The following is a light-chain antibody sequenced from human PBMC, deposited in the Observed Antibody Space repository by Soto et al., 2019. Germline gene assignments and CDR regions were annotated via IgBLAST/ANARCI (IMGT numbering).Light chain of an antibody. J-gene: IGKJ5*01. V-gene: IGKV3-15*01. CDR1: QSVASN. CDR2: GTS. CDR3: QHSTNWPIP. Sequence: IKMTTNRASVCGFAGESITLSWLASQSVASNLAWYQQKPGQAPRLLIYGTSTRATGVPARFSGSGSGTDFTLTSSSRQAADFAVYHCQHSTNWPIPFAQGTRLEIK.